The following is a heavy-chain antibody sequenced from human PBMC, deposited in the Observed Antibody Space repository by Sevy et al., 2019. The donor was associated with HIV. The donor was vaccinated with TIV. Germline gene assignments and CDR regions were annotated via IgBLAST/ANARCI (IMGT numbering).Heavy chain of an antibody. CDR2: IYYSGST. D-gene: IGHD3-22*01. J-gene: IGHJ3*02. V-gene: IGHV4-31*03. Sequence: SETLSLTCTVSGGSISSGGYYWSWIRQHPGKGLEWIGYIYYSGSTYYNPSLKSRVTISVDTSKNQFSLKLSSVTAANTAVYYWARNQVWLDMIVVYRSNQSHAFDIWGQGTMVTVSS. CDR1: GGSISSGGYY. CDR3: ARNQVWLDMIVVYRSNQSHAFDI.